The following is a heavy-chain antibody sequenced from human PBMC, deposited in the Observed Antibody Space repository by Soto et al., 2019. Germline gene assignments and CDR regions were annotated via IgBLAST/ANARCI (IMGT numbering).Heavy chain of an antibody. CDR1: GGSISSSSYY. CDR2: IYYSGST. CDR3: ARVLSGYSRSFYPNWFDP. Sequence: SETLSLTCTVSGGSISSSSYYWGWIRQPPGKGLEWIGSIYYSGSTNYNPSLKSRVTILQDTSKNQFSLKLSSVTAADTAVYYCARVLSGYSRSFYPNWFDPWGQGTLVTVSS. J-gene: IGHJ5*01. V-gene: IGHV4-39*07. D-gene: IGHD6-13*01.